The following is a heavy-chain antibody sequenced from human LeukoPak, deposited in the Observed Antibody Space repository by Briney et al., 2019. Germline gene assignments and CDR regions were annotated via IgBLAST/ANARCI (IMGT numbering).Heavy chain of an antibody. V-gene: IGHV3-7*01. D-gene: IGHD4-23*01. CDR1: GFTFDSYG. CDR3: VRGGWELDY. J-gene: IGHJ4*02. Sequence: PGGSLRLSCTASGFTFDSYGMAWVRQAPGKGLEWVAHIKEDRTADYYVDSVKGRFTISKDDGKNSLHLQMNSLRVEDTAVYYCVRGGWELDYWGQGTLVTVSS. CDR2: IKEDRTAD.